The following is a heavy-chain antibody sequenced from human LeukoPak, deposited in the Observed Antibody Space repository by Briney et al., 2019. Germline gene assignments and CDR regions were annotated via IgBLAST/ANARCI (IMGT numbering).Heavy chain of an antibody. CDR3: ARGVRYCSSTSCWYNWFDP. D-gene: IGHD2-2*01. CDR2: INHSGST. J-gene: IGHJ5*02. V-gene: IGHV4-34*01. Sequence: SETLSLTCAVYGGSFSGYYWSWIRQPPGKGLEWIGEINHSGSTNYNPSLKSRVTISVDTSKNQFSLKLSSVTAADTAVYYCARGVRYCSSTSCWYNWFDPWGQGILVTVSS. CDR1: GGSFSGYY.